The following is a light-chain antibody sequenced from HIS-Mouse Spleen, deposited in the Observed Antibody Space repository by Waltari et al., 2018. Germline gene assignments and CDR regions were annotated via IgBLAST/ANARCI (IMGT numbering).Light chain of an antibody. CDR1: SSNIGSNY. CDR3: AAWDDSLSGPV. J-gene: IGLJ3*02. V-gene: IGLV1-47*01. Sequence: QSVLTQPPSASGTPGQRVTISCSGSSSNIGSNYVYWYQQLPGTAPKLLIYRNKHRPSGAPDRFSGSKSATSASLAISGLRSEDEADYYCAAWDDSLSGPVFGGGTKLTVL. CDR2: RNK.